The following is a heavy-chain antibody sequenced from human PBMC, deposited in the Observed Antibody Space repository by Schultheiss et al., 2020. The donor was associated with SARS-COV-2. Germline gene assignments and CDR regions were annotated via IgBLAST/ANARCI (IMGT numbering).Heavy chain of an antibody. Sequence: GGSLRLSCAASGFTFSNAWMNWVRQAPGKGLEWVSAISGSGGSTYYADSVKGRFTISRDNSKNTLYLQMNSLRAEDTAVYYCAKVLSIAAWYYFDYWGQGTLVTVSS. CDR1: GFTFSNAW. V-gene: IGHV3-23*01. CDR3: AKVLSIAAWYYFDY. J-gene: IGHJ4*02. CDR2: ISGSGGST. D-gene: IGHD6-13*01.